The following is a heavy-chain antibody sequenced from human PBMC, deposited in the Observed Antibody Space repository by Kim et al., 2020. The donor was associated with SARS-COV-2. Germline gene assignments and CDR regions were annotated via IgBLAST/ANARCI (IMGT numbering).Heavy chain of an antibody. D-gene: IGHD1-1*01. Sequence: GGSLRLSCAASGFTFDDYAMHWVRRHPERGLEWVAGTKWDGSFSDYADSVKGRFTISRDNARKLLFLQMDSLTREDTALYYCVKGGTPTTTGNWFDSWGQGTQVSVSS. CDR2: TKWDGSFS. CDR1: GFTFDDYA. V-gene: IGHV3-9*01. CDR3: VKGGTPTTTGNWFDS. J-gene: IGHJ5*01.